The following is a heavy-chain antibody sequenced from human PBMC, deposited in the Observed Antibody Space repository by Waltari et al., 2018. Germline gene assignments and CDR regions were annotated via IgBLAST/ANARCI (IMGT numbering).Heavy chain of an antibody. D-gene: IGHD3-22*01. J-gene: IGHJ2*01. CDR1: VGSISSVAYY. CDR2: IFYSGAT. Sequence: QLQLQESGPGLVKPSETVSLTCTVSVGSISSVAYYWGWVRQPPGKGLEVIASIFYSGATYYNPSLESRVTISVDTSKNQFSLELTSVTDADTAVYYCARQDYYYVKGYFDLWGRGTLVTVSS. V-gene: IGHV4-39*01. CDR3: ARQDYYYVKGYFDL.